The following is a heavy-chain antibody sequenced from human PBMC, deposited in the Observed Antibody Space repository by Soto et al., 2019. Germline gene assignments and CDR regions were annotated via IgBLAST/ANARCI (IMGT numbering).Heavy chain of an antibody. Sequence: SETLSLTCTVSGDSIRTTSYYWGWIRQPPGKGLEWIGSVYYSRNTYYSPSLKSRLTISIDTSSNQFSLILNSVTAADTALYFCARHKRVAASGTLTWFDPWGQGTLVTVSS. D-gene: IGHD6-13*01. CDR2: VYYSRNT. J-gene: IGHJ5*02. CDR1: GDSIRTTSYY. CDR3: ARHKRVAASGTLTWFDP. V-gene: IGHV4-39*01.